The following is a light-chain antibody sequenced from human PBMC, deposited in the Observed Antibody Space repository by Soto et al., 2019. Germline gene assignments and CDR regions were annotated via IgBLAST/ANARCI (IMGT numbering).Light chain of an antibody. J-gene: IGKJ1*01. CDR3: QQYGTSRSWT. Sequence: TVLTQSPGPLSLSPGERATLSCRASQRVTSSYLAWYQQKPGQPPRLLIYGASSRATGIPDRFSGSGSGTDFTLTISRLEPEDFAVYYCQQYGTSRSWTFGQGTKVEIK. CDR1: QRVTSSY. V-gene: IGKV3-20*01. CDR2: GAS.